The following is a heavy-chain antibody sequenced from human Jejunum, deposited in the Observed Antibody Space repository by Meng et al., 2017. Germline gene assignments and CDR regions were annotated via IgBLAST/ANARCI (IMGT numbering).Heavy chain of an antibody. V-gene: IGHV4-4*02. D-gene: IGHD6-13*01. CDR3: ARDLLGPAIAATGWFDP. Sequence: VQLQESGPGLVKPSGTRSLTCAVSGASISDSNWWSWVRQPPGKGLEWIGEIYHTGTPNYNPSLKSRVTMSLDKSKNQFSLELTSVTAADTAVYYCARDLLGPAIAATGWFDPWGQGTLVTVSS. J-gene: IGHJ5*02. CDR2: IYHTGTP. CDR1: GASISDSNW.